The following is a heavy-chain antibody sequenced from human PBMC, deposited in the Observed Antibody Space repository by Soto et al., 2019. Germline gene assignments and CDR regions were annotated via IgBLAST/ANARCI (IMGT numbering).Heavy chain of an antibody. CDR1: GASISSGDYS. D-gene: IGHD3-22*01. J-gene: IGHJ4*02. V-gene: IGHV4-30-4*08. CDR2: IFHTGST. CDR3: ATTYFDSSAYYYFDY. Sequence: SETLSLTCTVSGASISSGDYSWSWIRQSPGKGLEWIGYIFHTGSTSYNPSLKSRLSISVDTSKNQFSLRLTSLTAADTAVYYCATTYFDSSAYYYFDYWGQGSLVT.